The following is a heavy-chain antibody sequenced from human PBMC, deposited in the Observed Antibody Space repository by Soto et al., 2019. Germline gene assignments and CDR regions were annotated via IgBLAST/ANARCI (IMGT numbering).Heavy chain of an antibody. CDR2: MRGSGGST. D-gene: IGHD6-19*01. V-gene: IGHV3-23*01. CDR3: AKGRAAVGGLEKFDY. Sequence: GGSLRLSCAASGFTFISYAMSWVRQAPGKGLEWVSGMRGSGGSTYYADSVKGRFTISRDNSKNALYLQMNSLRAEDTAVYYCAKGRAAVGGLEKFDYWGQGTRITVS. CDR1: GFTFISYA. J-gene: IGHJ4*02.